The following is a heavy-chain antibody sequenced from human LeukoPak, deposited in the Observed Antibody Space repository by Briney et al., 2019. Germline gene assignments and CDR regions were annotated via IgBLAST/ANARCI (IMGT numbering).Heavy chain of an antibody. Sequence: SDTLSLTCAVYGGSFSGYYWSWIRQPPGKGLEWIGEINHSGSTNYNPSLKSRVTISVDTSKNQFSLKLSSVTAADTAVYYCARVGFDIVVVPAATSAFDIWGQGTMVTVSS. CDR1: GGSFSGYY. V-gene: IGHV4-34*01. J-gene: IGHJ3*02. D-gene: IGHD2-2*01. CDR2: INHSGST. CDR3: ARVGFDIVVVPAATSAFDI.